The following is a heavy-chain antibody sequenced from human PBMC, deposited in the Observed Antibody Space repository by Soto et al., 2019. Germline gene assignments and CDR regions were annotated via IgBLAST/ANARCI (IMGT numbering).Heavy chain of an antibody. D-gene: IGHD1-7*01. J-gene: IGHJ4*02. V-gene: IGHV1-3*01. Sequence: ASVKVSCKASGYTFTSYAMHWVRQAPGQRLEWMGWINAGNGNTKYSQKFQGRVTITRDTSASTAYMELNSLRAEDTAVYYCARDGIGGTAFRGFLDYWGQGTLVTVSS. CDR3: ARDGIGGTAFRGFLDY. CDR1: GYTFTSYA. CDR2: INAGNGNT.